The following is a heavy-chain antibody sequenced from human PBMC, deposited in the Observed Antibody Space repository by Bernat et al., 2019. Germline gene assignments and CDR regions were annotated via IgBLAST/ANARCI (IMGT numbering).Heavy chain of an antibody. CDR2: IYSGGST. D-gene: IGHD6-13*01. CDR1: GFTVSSNY. J-gene: IGHJ4*02. V-gene: IGHV3-53*02. Sequence: EVQLVETGGGLIQPGGSLRLSCAASGFTVSSNYMSWVRQAPGKGLEWVSVIYSGGSTYYADSVKGRFTISRDNSKNTLYLLMNSLRAEDTAVYYCARASQQLATVYWGQGTLVTVSS. CDR3: ARASQQLATVY.